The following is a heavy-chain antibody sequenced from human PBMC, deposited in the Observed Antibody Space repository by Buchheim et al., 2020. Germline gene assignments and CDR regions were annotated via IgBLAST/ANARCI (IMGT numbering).Heavy chain of an antibody. Sequence: EVRLVQSGGGLVKLGGSLRLSCAASGFTFSDSTMNWVRQAPGKGLEWVSSISSRSTYMFYADSVMGRFTISRDNRRNSLYLQLNSLRAEDTALYYCARAYGDAFYRGMDVWGQGTT. CDR2: ISSRSTYM. V-gene: IGHV3-21*01. D-gene: IGHD4-17*01. CDR1: GFTFSDST. J-gene: IGHJ6*02. CDR3: ARAYGDAFYRGMDV.